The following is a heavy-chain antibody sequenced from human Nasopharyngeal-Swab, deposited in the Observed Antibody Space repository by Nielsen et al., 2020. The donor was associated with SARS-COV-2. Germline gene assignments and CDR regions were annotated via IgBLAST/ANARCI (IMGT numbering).Heavy chain of an antibody. Sequence: SVKVSCKVSGGTFSSYAISWVRQAPGQGLEWMGGIIPIFGTANYAQKFQGRVTITADESTSTAYMELSSLRSEDTAVYYCARGGGVDEYRYYYYGMDVWGQGTTVTVSS. D-gene: IGHD5-12*01. CDR2: IIPIFGTA. V-gene: IGHV1-69*13. CDR1: GGTFSSYA. J-gene: IGHJ6*02. CDR3: ARGGGVDEYRYYYYGMDV.